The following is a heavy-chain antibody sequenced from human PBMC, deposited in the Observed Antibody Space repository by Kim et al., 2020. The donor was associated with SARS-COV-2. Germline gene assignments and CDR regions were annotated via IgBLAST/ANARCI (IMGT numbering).Heavy chain of an antibody. CDR1: GCTFSSYA. J-gene: IGHJ4*02. CDR3: ARDRSVEGNSFDY. CDR2: IIPIIGTA. V-gene: IGHV1-69*06. D-gene: IGHD6-13*01. Sequence: SVKVSCKASGCTFSSYAISWVRQAPGQGLEWMGWIIPIIGTANYAQKLQGRVTMTADTSTSTAYMELSSLRSEDTAVYYCARDRSVEGNSFDYWGQGTLVTVSS.